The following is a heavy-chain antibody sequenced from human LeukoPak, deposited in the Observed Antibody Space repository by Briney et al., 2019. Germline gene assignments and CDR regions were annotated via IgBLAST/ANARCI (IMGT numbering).Heavy chain of an antibody. V-gene: IGHV3-30*04. CDR2: ISYDGSNK. J-gene: IGHJ4*02. CDR1: GFTFSRYA. CDR3: AKGGSYRSQPYFDY. Sequence: PGGSLRLSCAASGFTFSRYAMHWVRQAPGKGLEWVAVISYDGSNKDYADSVKGRFTISRDNSKNTVYLQMNSLRAEDTAVYYCAKGGSYRSQPYFDYWGQGTPVTVSS. D-gene: IGHD3-16*02.